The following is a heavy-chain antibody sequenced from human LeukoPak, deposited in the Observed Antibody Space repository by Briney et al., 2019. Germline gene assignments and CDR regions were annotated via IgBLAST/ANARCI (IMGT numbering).Heavy chain of an antibody. D-gene: IGHD3-10*01. CDR1: GFTFSSYA. J-gene: IGHJ6*03. Sequence: GGSLRLSCAASGFTFSSYAMSWVRQAPGKGLEWVSTFSGSGGNAYYADSVKGRFTISRDNSKNTLYLQMKSLRAEDTAVYYCARATYYYGSGSQNCYYYMDVWGKGTTVTISS. CDR2: FSGSGGNA. V-gene: IGHV3-23*01. CDR3: ARATYYYGSGSQNCYYYMDV.